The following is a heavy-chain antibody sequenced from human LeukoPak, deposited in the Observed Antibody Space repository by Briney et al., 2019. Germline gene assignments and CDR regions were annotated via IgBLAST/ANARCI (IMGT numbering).Heavy chain of an antibody. V-gene: IGHV3-7*03. D-gene: IGHD4-17*01. CDR1: GFTFSSYW. J-gene: IGHJ4*02. Sequence: GGSLRLSCAASGFTFSSYWMSWVRQAPGKGLEWVANIKQDGSEKYYVDSVKGRFTISRDNAKNSLYLQMNSLRAEDTAVYYCARDFPVTTWTTFDYWGQGTLVTVSS. CDR2: IKQDGSEK. CDR3: ARDFPVTTWTTFDY.